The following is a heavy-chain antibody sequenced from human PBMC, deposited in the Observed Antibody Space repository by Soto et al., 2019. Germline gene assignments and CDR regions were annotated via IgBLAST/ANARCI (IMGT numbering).Heavy chain of an antibody. CDR2: ITRDSGNK. Sequence: GGSLRLSCAASGFRFDAYAMRWVRQLPGKGLEWVSGITRDSGNKAYGDSVKGRFIVSRDDAKNSLYLQMNSLRPEDTALYYCAKDKEGGSFFSSLQYWGQGTLVTVSS. D-gene: IGHD2-15*01. V-gene: IGHV3-9*01. CDR3: AKDKEGGSFFSSLQY. J-gene: IGHJ4*02. CDR1: GFRFDAYA.